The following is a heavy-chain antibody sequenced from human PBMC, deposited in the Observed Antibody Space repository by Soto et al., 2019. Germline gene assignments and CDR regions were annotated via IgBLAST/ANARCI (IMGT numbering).Heavy chain of an antibody. J-gene: IGHJ4*02. CDR3: ARIGSWHGLFDS. CDR1: GGPFSGYY. CDR2: IDHSGTA. Sequence: SETLSLTCAVYGGPFSGYYWSWIRQPPGKGLEYIGEIDHSGTANYNPSLESRVTISVDTSSNRFSLTLNSVTAADAAVYYCARIGSWHGLFDSWGQGILVTVSS. D-gene: IGHD6-13*01. V-gene: IGHV4-34*01.